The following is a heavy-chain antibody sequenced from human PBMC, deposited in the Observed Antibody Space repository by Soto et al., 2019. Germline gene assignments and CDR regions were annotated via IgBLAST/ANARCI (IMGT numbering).Heavy chain of an antibody. J-gene: IGHJ4*02. CDR1: RFTVSTYT. Sequence: EVQVVESGGDLVKPGGSLRLSCASSRFTVSTYTMNWVRQAPGKGLEGVSSINGRGNYIYYAESVKGRFTISRDNAKNTLYLQMDRLRAEDTALYYCVREDGKVGTNSAFDYWGLGALVTVSS. CDR2: INGRGNYI. D-gene: IGHD1-26*01. V-gene: IGHV3-21*01. CDR3: VREDGKVGTNSAFDY.